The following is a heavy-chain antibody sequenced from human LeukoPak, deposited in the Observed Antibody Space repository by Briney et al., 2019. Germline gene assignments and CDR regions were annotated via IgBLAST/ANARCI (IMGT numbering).Heavy chain of an antibody. CDR1: GGPISSGDYY. V-gene: IGHV4-30-4*01. D-gene: IGHD2-2*01. Sequence: SETLSLTCTVSGGPISSGDYYWSWIRQPPGKGLEWIGYIYYSGSTYYNPSLKSRVTISVDTSKNQFSLKLSSVTAADTAVYYCASNPRYCSSTSCYLNAFDIWGQGTMVTVSS. J-gene: IGHJ3*02. CDR2: IYYSGST. CDR3: ASNPRYCSSTSCYLNAFDI.